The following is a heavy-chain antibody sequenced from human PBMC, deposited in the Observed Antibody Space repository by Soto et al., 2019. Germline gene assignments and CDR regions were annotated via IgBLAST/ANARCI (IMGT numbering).Heavy chain of an antibody. CDR2: ISAYNGNT. CDR1: GYTFTSYG. Sequence: QVQLVQSGAEVKKPGASVKVSCKASGYTFTSYGISWVRQAPGQGLEWMGGISAYNGNTNYAQKLQGRVTMTTDTSTSPAYMELRSLRSDDTAVYYCASGRYYDFWSGWDYFDYWGQGTLVTVSS. D-gene: IGHD3-3*01. J-gene: IGHJ4*02. V-gene: IGHV1-18*04. CDR3: ASGRYYDFWSGWDYFDY.